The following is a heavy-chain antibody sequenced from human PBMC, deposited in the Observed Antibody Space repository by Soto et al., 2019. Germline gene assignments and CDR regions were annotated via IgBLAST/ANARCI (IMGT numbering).Heavy chain of an antibody. V-gene: IGHV3-74*03. CDR3: ARVSGLQWNGMDV. Sequence: GGSLRLSCAASGFTFSSYWMHWVRRAPGKGPVWVSHINSDGGDTTYADSVKGRFTISRENAKNSLYLQMNGLRAGDTAVYYCARVSGLQWNGMDVWGQGTTVTVSS. J-gene: IGHJ6*02. D-gene: IGHD4-4*01. CDR2: INSDGGDT. CDR1: GFTFSSYW.